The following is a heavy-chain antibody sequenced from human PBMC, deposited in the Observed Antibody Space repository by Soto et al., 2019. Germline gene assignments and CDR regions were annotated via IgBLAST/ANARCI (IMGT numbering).Heavy chain of an antibody. CDR3: ARGHRDTMIVVVMKYNWFDP. CDR2: INHSGGT. Sequence: SETLSLTCAVYGGSFSGYYWNWIRQPPGKGLEWIGEINHSGGTNYNPSLKSRVTISVDTSKNQFSLKLSSVTAADTAVYYCARGHRDTMIVVVMKYNWFDPWGQGXLVTISS. V-gene: IGHV4-34*01. CDR1: GGSFSGYY. D-gene: IGHD3-22*01. J-gene: IGHJ5*02.